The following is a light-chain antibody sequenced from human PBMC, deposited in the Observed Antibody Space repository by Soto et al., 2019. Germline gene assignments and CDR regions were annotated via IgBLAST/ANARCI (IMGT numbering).Light chain of an antibody. CDR1: QGIGVW. CDR3: QQYSSYSVFT. V-gene: IGKV1-5*03. Sequence: DIQMTQSPSTLSASVGDRVIITCRASQGIGVWLAWHQQKPGKAPKLLIYQTSTLESGVPSRFSGSGSGTEFTLTISCLQPDDFATYYCQQYSSYSVFTFGPGTKVDIK. J-gene: IGKJ3*01. CDR2: QTS.